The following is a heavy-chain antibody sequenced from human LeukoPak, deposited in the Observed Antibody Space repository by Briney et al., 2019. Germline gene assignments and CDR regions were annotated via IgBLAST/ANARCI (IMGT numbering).Heavy chain of an antibody. V-gene: IGHV4-38-2*02. D-gene: IGHD3-10*01. CDR2: IYHSGST. J-gene: IGHJ6*03. CDR3: ARDGYYYGSGTYYYYYMDV. CDR1: GYSISSGYY. Sequence: KASETLSLTCTVSGYSISSGYYWGWIRQPPGKGLEWIGSIYHSGSTYYNPSLKSRVTISVDKSKNQFSLKLSSVTAADTAVYYCARDGYYYGSGTYYYYYMDVWGKGTTVTISS.